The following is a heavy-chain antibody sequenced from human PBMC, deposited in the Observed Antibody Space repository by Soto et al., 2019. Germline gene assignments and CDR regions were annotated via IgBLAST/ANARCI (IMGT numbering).Heavy chain of an antibody. V-gene: IGHV3-48*01. D-gene: IGHD6-13*01. CDR1: GFTFSSYS. CDR2: ISSSSSTI. Sequence: GGSLRLSCAASGFTFSSYSMNWVRQAPGNGLEWVSYISSSSSTIYYADSVKGRFTISRDNAKNSLYLQMNSLRAEDTVVYYCARHPERIAQIGWFDPWGQGTLVTVSS. J-gene: IGHJ5*02. CDR3: ARHPERIAQIGWFDP.